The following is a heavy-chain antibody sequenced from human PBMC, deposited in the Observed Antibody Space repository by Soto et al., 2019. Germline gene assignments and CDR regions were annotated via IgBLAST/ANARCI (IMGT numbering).Heavy chain of an antibody. D-gene: IGHD1-20*01. J-gene: IGHJ6*02. CDR3: ARYIKMARPEYYYYGMDV. CDR2: IYPGDPDT. CDR1: GYSFTSYW. Sequence: PGESLKISCKGSGYSFTSYWIGWVRQMPGKGLEWMGIIYPGDPDTRYSPSFQGQVTISADKSISTAYLRWSSLKASDTAMYYCARYIKMARPEYYYYGMDVWGQGTTVTVSS. V-gene: IGHV5-51*01.